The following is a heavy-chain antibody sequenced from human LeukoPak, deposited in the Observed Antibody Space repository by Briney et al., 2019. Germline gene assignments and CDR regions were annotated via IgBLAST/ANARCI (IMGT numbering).Heavy chain of an antibody. Sequence: RGASVKASCKASGYTLTSYGISWVRQAPGQGLEWMGWISAYNGNTNYAQKLQGRVTMTTDTSTSTAYMELRSLRSDDTAVYYCAREVAQLWFGYFDYWGQGTLVTVSS. CDR2: ISAYNGNT. J-gene: IGHJ4*02. CDR3: AREVAQLWFGYFDY. CDR1: GYTLTSYG. D-gene: IGHD5-18*01. V-gene: IGHV1-18*01.